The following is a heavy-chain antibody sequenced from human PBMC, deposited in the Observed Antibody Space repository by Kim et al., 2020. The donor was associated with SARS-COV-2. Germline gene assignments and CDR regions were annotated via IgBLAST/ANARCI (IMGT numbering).Heavy chain of an antibody. J-gene: IGHJ4*02. CDR2: IWYDGSNK. CDR1: GFTFSSYD. V-gene: IGHV3-33*01. Sequence: GGSLRLSCAASGFTFSSYDMHWVRQAPGKGLEWVAVIWYDGSNKYYADSVKGRFTISRDNSKNTLYLQMNSLRAEDTAVYYCARDSDGEYSSSWEGNYPDYGGQGTLVTVSS. CDR3: ARDSDGEYSSSWEGNYPDY. D-gene: IGHD6-6*01.